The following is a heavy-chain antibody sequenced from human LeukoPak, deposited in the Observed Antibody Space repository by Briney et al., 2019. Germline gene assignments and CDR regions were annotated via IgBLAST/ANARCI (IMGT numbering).Heavy chain of an antibody. V-gene: IGHV3-30-3*01. CDR1: GFTFSSYA. J-gene: IGHJ4*02. Sequence: HPGGSLRLSCAASGFTFSSYAMHWVRQAPGKGLEWVAVISYDGSNKYYADSVKGRFTISRDNAKNSLYLQMNSLRAEDTAVYYCARDLRGYSSSWYHDYWGQGTLVTVSS. CDR2: ISYDGSNK. D-gene: IGHD6-13*01. CDR3: ARDLRGYSSSWYHDY.